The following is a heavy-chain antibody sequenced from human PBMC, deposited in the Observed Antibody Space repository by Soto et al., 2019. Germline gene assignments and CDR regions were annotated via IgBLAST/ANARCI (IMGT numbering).Heavy chain of an antibody. CDR2: ISAYNGNT. V-gene: IGHV1-18*01. CDR3: ARAPYDSSGYYYVRDDY. Sequence: GASVKVSCKASGYTFTSYGISWVRQAPGQGLEWMGWISAYNGNTNYAQKLQGRVTMTTDTSTSTAYMELRSLRSDDTAVYYCARAPYDSSGYYYVRDDYWGQGTLVTVSS. J-gene: IGHJ4*02. D-gene: IGHD3-22*01. CDR1: GYTFTSYG.